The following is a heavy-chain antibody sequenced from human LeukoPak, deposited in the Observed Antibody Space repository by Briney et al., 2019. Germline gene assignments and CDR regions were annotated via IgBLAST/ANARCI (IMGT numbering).Heavy chain of an antibody. D-gene: IGHD5-18*01. CDR3: ARGPGYSYGYDHYYHGMDV. CDR1: GGSISSGGYY. J-gene: IGHJ6*02. Sequence: PSETLSLTCTVSGGSISSGGYYWSWIRQPPGKGLEWIGYIYHSGSTYYNPSLKSRVTISVDTSKNQFSLKLSSVTAADTAVYYCARGPGYSYGYDHYYHGMDVWGQGTTVTVSS. V-gene: IGHV4-30-2*01. CDR2: IYHSGST.